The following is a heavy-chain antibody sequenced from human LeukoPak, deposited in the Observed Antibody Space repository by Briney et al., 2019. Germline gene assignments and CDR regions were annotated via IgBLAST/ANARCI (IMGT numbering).Heavy chain of an antibody. D-gene: IGHD1-26*01. V-gene: IGHV3-23*01. Sequence: GGSLRLSCAASGFTFSSYAMSWVRQAPGKGLEGVSAISGSGGSTYYADSVKGRFTISRDNSKNTLYLQMNSLRAEDTAVYYCAKDRLGVGVSWLFDYWGQGTLVTVSS. CDR2: ISGSGGST. J-gene: IGHJ4*02. CDR3: AKDRLGVGVSWLFDY. CDR1: GFTFSSYA.